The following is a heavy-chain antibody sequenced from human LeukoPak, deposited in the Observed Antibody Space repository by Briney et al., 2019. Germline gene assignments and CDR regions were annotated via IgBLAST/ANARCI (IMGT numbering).Heavy chain of an antibody. CDR2: ISGSGGST. Sequence: GGSLRLSCAASGFTFSSYAMSWVRQAPGKGLECVSAISGSGGSTYYADSVKGRFTISRDNSKNTLYLQMNSLRAEDTAVYYCAKEGYSSSWDYYYYYYMDVWGKGTTVTVSS. V-gene: IGHV3-23*01. D-gene: IGHD6-13*01. J-gene: IGHJ6*03. CDR3: AKEGYSSSWDYYYYYYMDV. CDR1: GFTFSSYA.